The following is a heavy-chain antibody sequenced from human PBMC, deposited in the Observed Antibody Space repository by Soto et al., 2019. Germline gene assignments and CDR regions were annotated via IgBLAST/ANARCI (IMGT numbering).Heavy chain of an antibody. V-gene: IGHV1-8*01. D-gene: IGHD3-16*02. CDR1: GYTFTSYD. CDR2: MNPNIGNA. J-gene: IGHJ3*02. CDR3: ASSGTFGGVIALCAFDI. Sequence: ASVKVSCKASGYTFTSYDINWVRQATGQGLEWMGWMNPNIGNADYAQKFQGRVTITRDKSTSTAYMELSSLRSEDTAVYYCASSGTFGGVIALCAFDIWGQGTMVTVSS.